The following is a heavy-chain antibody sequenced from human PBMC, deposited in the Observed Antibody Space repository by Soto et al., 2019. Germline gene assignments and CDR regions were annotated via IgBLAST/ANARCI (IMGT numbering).Heavy chain of an antibody. CDR3: AKDPAGAGPDFDY. D-gene: IGHD1-26*01. J-gene: IGHJ4*02. V-gene: IGHV3-53*01. CDR1: GFSVSTSH. Sequence: GGSLRLSCAAAGFSVSTSHISWVRQAPGKGLEWVSVIYSGGATHYAVSVKGRLIISRDKSKNTLYLQMNSLRVEDTAIYYCAKDPAGAGPDFDYWGQGTLVTVSS. CDR2: IYSGGAT.